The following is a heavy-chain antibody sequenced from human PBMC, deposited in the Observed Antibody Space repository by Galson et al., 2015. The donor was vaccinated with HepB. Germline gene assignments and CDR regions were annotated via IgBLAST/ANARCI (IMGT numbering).Heavy chain of an antibody. V-gene: IGHV3-21*01. CDR2: ISGGGTST. CDR3: ARVADADYGDHSHFDS. Sequence: SLRLSCAVSGFSFSNYWMTWVRQVPGKGLEWLSTISGGGTSTYYTDSVKGRFTISRDNAQNSLYLQINSLRAEDTAVYYCARVADADYGDHSHFDSWGQGTLVTVSS. J-gene: IGHJ4*02. CDR1: GFSFSNYW. D-gene: IGHD4-17*01.